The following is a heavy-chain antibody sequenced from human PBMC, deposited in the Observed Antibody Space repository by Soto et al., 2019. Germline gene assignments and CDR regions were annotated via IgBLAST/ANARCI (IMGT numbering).Heavy chain of an antibody. CDR1: GFTFDTYA. V-gene: IGHV3-23*01. D-gene: IGHD2-21*02. CDR3: VKYKSGDHSYGIDV. CDR2: ILGSSTGTSYASEIDT. J-gene: IGHJ6*02. Sequence: EVQLLESGGGLVQPGGSLRLSCAVSGFTFDTYAMSWIRQAPGRGLEWVSGILGSSTGTSYASEIDTSYADSVKCRVTTYRDSSKNTLSLPMNSLAVEDTALDYCVKYKSGDHSYGIDVWGQGTTVTVSS.